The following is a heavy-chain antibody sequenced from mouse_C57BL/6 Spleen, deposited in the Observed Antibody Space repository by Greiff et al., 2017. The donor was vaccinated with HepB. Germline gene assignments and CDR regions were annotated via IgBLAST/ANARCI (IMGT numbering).Heavy chain of an antibody. Sequence: VQLQQSGPELVKPGASVKISCKASGYTFTDYYMNWVKQSHGKSLEWIGDINPNNGGTSYNQKFKGKATLTVDKSSSTAYMELRSLTSEDSAVYYCARRGRAQVYYAMDYWGQGTSVTVSS. V-gene: IGHV1-26*01. J-gene: IGHJ4*01. D-gene: IGHD3-2*02. CDR3: ARRGRAQVYYAMDY. CDR2: INPNNGGT. CDR1: GYTFTDYY.